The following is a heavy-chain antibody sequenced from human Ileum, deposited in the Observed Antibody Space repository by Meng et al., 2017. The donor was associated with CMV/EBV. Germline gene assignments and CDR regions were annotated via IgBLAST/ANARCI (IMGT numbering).Heavy chain of an antibody. D-gene: IGHD2-2*01. J-gene: IGHJ4*02. CDR3: ARAGFCSTTSCYSWVPRNGMDF. CDR2: INWNGGST. V-gene: IGHV3-20*04. Sequence: GESLKISCAASGFTFDDFGMNWVRQRPGRGLEWGSGINWNGGSTGYADSVKGRFTISRDNAKNSLYLQMNTLTAEDTAFYYCARAGFCSTTSCYSWVPRNGMDFWGQGTMVTVSS. CDR1: GFTFDDFG.